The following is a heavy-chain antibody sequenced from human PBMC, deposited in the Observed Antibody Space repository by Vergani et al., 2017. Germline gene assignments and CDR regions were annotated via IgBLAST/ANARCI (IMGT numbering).Heavy chain of an antibody. J-gene: IGHJ2*01. CDR3: VRLPRGAWNFDL. CDR1: GFSLSRFW. Sequence: EVQLVESGGGLVKRGGSLRLSCAASGFSLSRFWMSWVRQAPEKGLEWVAHISPDGSATSYVDSVKGRFTIFRDNTKNSLSLQMSGLRVEDTAVYYCVRLPRGAWNFDLWGRGTLITVSS. CDR2: ISPDGSAT. V-gene: IGHV3-7*01.